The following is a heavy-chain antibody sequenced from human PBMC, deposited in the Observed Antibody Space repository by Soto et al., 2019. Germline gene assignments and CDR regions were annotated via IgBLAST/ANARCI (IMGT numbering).Heavy chain of an antibody. CDR3: ARGYYDFWSGYYKSQYYFDY. J-gene: IGHJ4*02. Sequence: SETLSLTCTVSGGSISSYYWSWIRQPPGKGLEWIGYIYYSGSTNYDPSLKSRVTISVDTSKNQFSLKLSSVTAADTAVYYCARGYYDFWSGYYKSQYYFDYWGQGTLVTVS. CDR1: GGSISSYY. V-gene: IGHV4-59*01. D-gene: IGHD3-3*01. CDR2: IYYSGST.